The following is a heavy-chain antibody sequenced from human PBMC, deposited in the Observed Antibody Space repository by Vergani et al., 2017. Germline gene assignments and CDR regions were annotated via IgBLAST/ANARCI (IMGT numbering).Heavy chain of an antibody. CDR1: GFTFSSYW. Sequence: VQLVESGGGSAQPGESLRLSCAASGFTFSSYWMSWVRQAPGKGLEWVANIKQDGSEKYYVDSVKGRFTISRDNAKNSLYLQMNSLRAEDTAVYYCARDILWFGEDYYYYGMDVWGQGTTVTVSS. V-gene: IGHV3-7*01. CDR3: ARDILWFGEDYYYYGMDV. J-gene: IGHJ6*02. CDR2: IKQDGSEK. D-gene: IGHD3-10*01.